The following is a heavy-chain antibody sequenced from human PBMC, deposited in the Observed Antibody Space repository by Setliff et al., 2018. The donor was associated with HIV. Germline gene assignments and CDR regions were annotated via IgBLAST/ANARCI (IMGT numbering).Heavy chain of an antibody. D-gene: IGHD4-17*01. Sequence: PSETLSLTCTVSGGSITGYYWSWIRQPPGKGMEWIGYIYYNGGTNYNPSLKSRVTMLVDTSENHFTLKLTSGTAADTAVYYCAKGAGFSGDSTFDHWGQGTLVTVSS. V-gene: IGHV4-59*01. CDR1: GGSITGYY. CDR3: AKGAGFSGDSTFDH. J-gene: IGHJ4*02. CDR2: IYYNGGT.